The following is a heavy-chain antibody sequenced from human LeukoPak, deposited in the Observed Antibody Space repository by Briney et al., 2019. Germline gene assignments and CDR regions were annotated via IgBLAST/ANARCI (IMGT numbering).Heavy chain of an antibody. V-gene: IGHV1-69*06. J-gene: IGHJ5*02. CDR2: IIPIFGTA. Sequence: GASVKVSCKASGGTFSSYAISWVRQAPGQGLEWMGGIIPIFGTADYAQKFQGRVTITADKSTSTAYMELSSLRSEDTAVYYCARDGIAARFDPWGQGTLVTVSS. CDR1: GGTFSSYA. D-gene: IGHD6-13*01. CDR3: ARDGIAARFDP.